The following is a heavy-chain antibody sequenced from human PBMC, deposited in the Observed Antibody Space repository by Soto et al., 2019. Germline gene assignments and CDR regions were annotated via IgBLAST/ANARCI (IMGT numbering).Heavy chain of an antibody. CDR3: TRHAIGVVVPAAIRN. CDR1: GGSISSSSYY. Sequence: SETLSLTCAVSGGSISSSSYYWDWIRQPPGKGLEWIGTIYYSGTSNYNPSLRGRVTIVVDTSKNEFFLRLTSATAADTAVYYCTRHAIGVVVPAAIRNWGQGSLVTVSS. D-gene: IGHD2-15*01. V-gene: IGHV4-39*01. J-gene: IGHJ1*01. CDR2: IYYSGTS.